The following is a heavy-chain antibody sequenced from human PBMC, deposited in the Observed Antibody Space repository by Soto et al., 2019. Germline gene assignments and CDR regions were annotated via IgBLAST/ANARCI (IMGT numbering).Heavy chain of an antibody. CDR3: ARGQGGYDSNYFDY. Sequence: GGSLRLSCAASGFTFSSYGMHWVRQAPGKGLEWVAVIWYDGSNKYYADSVKGRFTISRDNSKNTLYLQMNSLRAEDTAVYYCARGQGGYDSNYFDYWGQGTLVTVSS. V-gene: IGHV3-33*01. CDR2: IWYDGSNK. D-gene: IGHD5-12*01. J-gene: IGHJ4*02. CDR1: GFTFSSYG.